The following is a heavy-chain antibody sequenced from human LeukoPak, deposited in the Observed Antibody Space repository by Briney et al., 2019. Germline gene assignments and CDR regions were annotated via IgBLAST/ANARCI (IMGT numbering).Heavy chain of an antibody. CDR2: ISSNGGSI. D-gene: IGHD6-13*01. Sequence: GGSLRLSCSASGFTFSSYAMHWVRQAPGKGLEYVSVISSNGGSIYYADSVKGRFTISRDNSKNTLYLQMSSLRAEDTAVYFCVKSYSSSWLDAFDIWGQGTMVTVSS. V-gene: IGHV3-64D*06. CDR3: VKSYSSSWLDAFDI. J-gene: IGHJ3*02. CDR1: GFTFSSYA.